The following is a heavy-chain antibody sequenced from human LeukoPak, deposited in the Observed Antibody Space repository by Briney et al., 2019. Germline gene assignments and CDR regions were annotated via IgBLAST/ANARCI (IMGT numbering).Heavy chain of an antibody. CDR3: ATGGRDYYDSSGYYYSIDY. V-gene: IGHV4-34*01. CDR2: INHSGST. D-gene: IGHD3-22*01. Sequence: SETLSLTCAVYGGSFSGYYWSWIRQPPGKGLEWIGEINHSGSTNYNPSLKSRVTISVDTSKNQFSLKLSSVTAADTAVYYCATGGRDYYDSSGYYYSIDYWGQGTLVTVSS. J-gene: IGHJ4*02. CDR1: GGSFSGYY.